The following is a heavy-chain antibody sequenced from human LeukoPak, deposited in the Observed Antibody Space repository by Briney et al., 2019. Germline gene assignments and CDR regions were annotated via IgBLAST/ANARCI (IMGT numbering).Heavy chain of an antibody. D-gene: IGHD3-22*01. CDR3: ARTGYYDSPTSPNFDY. Sequence: SETLSLTCTVSGGSIRSYYWSWIRQPPGKGLEWIGSSYYSGSTYYNPSLKSRVTISVDTSKNQFSLKLSSVTAADTAVYYCARTGYYDSPTSPNFDYWGQGTLVTVSS. J-gene: IGHJ4*02. V-gene: IGHV4-39*07. CDR1: GGSIRSYY. CDR2: SYYSGST.